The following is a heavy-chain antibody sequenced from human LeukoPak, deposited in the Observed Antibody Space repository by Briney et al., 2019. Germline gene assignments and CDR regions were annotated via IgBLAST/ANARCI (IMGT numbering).Heavy chain of an antibody. CDR3: ARHGTAMDGDYTAFDI. CDR2: IYYSGTT. D-gene: IGHD4-17*01. CDR1: GGSIRTRNHY. Sequence: SETLSLTCSVSGGSIRTRNHYWGWIRQPPGKGLEWIGSIYYSGTTYYSPPLQSRLTVSIDTSSNHFSLKLTSVTAADTAIYYCARHGTAMDGDYTAFDIWGQGTMVTVSP. J-gene: IGHJ3*02. V-gene: IGHV4-39*01.